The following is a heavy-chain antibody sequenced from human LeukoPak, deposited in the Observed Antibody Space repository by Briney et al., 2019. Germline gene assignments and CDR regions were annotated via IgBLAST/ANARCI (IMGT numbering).Heavy chain of an antibody. Sequence: SETLSLTCTVSGGSISSYYWSWIRQPPAKGLEWIGYIYYSGSTNYNPSLKSRVTISVDTSKNQFSLKLSSVTAADTAVYYCASSYYDSSGPNYWGQGTLVTVSS. CDR3: ASSYYDSSGPNY. V-gene: IGHV4-59*01. CDR2: IYYSGST. CDR1: GGSISSYY. J-gene: IGHJ4*02. D-gene: IGHD3-22*01.